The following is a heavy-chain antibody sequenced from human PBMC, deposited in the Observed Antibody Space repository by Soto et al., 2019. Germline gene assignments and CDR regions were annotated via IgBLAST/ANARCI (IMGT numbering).Heavy chain of an antibody. V-gene: IGHV1-18*01. CDR2: ISAYNGNT. CDR3: ATGYSYGHGKNYYYYSMDV. Sequence: QVQLVQSGAEVKKPGASVKVSCKASGYTFTSYGISWVRQAPGQGLEWMGWISAYNGNTNYAQKLQGRVTITTDTSPSTAYMELRSLRSDDTAVYYCATGYSYGHGKNYYYYSMDVWGKGTTVTVSS. D-gene: IGHD5-18*01. J-gene: IGHJ6*03. CDR1: GYTFTSYG.